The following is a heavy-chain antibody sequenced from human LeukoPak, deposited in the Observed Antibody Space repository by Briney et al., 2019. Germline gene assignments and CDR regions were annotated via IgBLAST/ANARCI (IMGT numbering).Heavy chain of an antibody. CDR1: GFTFSSYG. J-gene: IGHJ4*02. CDR2: IWYDGSNK. V-gene: IGHV3-33*01. CDR3: ARVGVPNPFDY. Sequence: GRPLRLSCAASGFTFSSYGMHWVRQAPGKGLEGVAVIWYDGSNKYYADSVKGRFTISRDNSKNTLYLQMNSLRAEDTAVYYCARVGVPNPFDYWGQGTLVTVSS.